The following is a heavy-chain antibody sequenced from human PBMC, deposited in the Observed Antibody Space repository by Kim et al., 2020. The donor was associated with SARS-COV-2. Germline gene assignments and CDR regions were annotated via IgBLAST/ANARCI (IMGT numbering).Heavy chain of an antibody. D-gene: IGHD5-18*01. V-gene: IGHV3-53*01. CDR2: IYSGGST. Sequence: GGSLRLSCAASGFTVSSNYMSWVRQAPGKGLEWVSVIYSGGSTYYADSVKGRFTISRDNSKNTLYLQMNSLRAEDTAVYYCARDAPHGYSYDPRRHYYYYGMDVWGQGTTVTVSS. CDR3: ARDAPHGYSYDPRRHYYYYGMDV. CDR1: GFTVSSNY. J-gene: IGHJ6*02.